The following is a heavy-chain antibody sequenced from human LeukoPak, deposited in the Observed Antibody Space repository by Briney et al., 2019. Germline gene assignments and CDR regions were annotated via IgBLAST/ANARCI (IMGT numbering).Heavy chain of an antibody. CDR3: ARDPRTTGKSNYGMDV. V-gene: IGHV3-53*01. J-gene: IGHJ6*02. CDR2: IYSGGTT. Sequence: GGSLRLSCAASGITVSSNYMSWVRQPPGKWLEWGSIIYSGGTTYYADSVQGRFTISRDNSKNTVYLQMNSLRVEDTAVYYCARDPRTTGKSNYGMDVWGQGTTVTVSS. CDR1: GITVSSNY. D-gene: IGHD4-17*01.